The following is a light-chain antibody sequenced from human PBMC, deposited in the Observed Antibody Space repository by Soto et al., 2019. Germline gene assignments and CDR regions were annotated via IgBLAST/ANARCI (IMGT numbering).Light chain of an antibody. Sequence: DIVLTQSPGTLSLSPGERATLSCRASQSFTSTSLAWYQQKPGQAPRLLITGASRRAAGIPDRFSGSGSGTEFTLTISSLQSEDFAVYYCQQYNNWLPITFGQGTRLEIK. CDR1: QSFTSTS. J-gene: IGKJ5*01. CDR3: QQYNNWLPIT. CDR2: GAS. V-gene: IGKV3D-15*01.